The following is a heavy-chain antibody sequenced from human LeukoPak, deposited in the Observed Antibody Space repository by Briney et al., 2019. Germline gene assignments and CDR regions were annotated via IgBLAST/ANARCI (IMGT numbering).Heavy chain of an antibody. Sequence: SETLSLTCTVSGGSISSSSYYWGWIRQPPGKGLEWIGYIYYSGSTNYNPSLKSRVTISVDTSKNQFSLKLSSVTAADTAVYYCARSYDSSGYLMPWGQGTLVTVSS. CDR1: GGSISSSSYY. V-gene: IGHV4-61*05. D-gene: IGHD3-22*01. CDR2: IYYSGST. CDR3: ARSYDSSGYLMP. J-gene: IGHJ5*02.